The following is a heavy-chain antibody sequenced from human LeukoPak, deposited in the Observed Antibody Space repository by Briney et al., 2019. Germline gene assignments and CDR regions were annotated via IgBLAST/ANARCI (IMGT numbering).Heavy chain of an antibody. CDR2: MNPNSGNT. CDR3: AKSPSALVDYYYYMEV. V-gene: IGHV1-8*01. CDR1: GYTFTSYD. Sequence: ALVKVSCKASGYTFTSYDINWVRQATGQGLEWMGWMNPNSGNTGYAQKFQGRVTMTRNTSISTAYMELSSLRSEDTAVYYCAKSPSALVDYYYYMEVWGKGPRSPSP. D-gene: IGHD2-8*02. J-gene: IGHJ6*03.